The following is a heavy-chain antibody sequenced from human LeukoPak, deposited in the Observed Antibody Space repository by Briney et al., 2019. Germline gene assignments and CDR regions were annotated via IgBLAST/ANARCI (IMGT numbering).Heavy chain of an antibody. Sequence: GGSLRLSCAASGFTFSSCEMNWVRQAPGKGLEWVSYISSSGSTIYYADSVKGRFTISRDNAKNSLYLQMNSLRAEDTAVYYCARGGFVNYVMVLWGQGTTVTVSS. J-gene: IGHJ6*02. CDR1: GFTFSSCE. V-gene: IGHV3-48*03. CDR3: ARGGFVNYVMVL. D-gene: IGHD3-16*02. CDR2: ISSSGSTI.